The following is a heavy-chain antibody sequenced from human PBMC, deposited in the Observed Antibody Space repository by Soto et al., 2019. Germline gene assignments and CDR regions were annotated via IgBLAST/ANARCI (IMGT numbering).Heavy chain of an antibody. D-gene: IGHD3-3*01. CDR2: IVPMFGTS. J-gene: IGHJ4*02. CDR1: GDTSTRYA. Sequence: QERLVQSGAEVRKPGSSVKVSCKVTGDTSTRYAINWVRKAPGQGLEWMGGIVPMFGTSKYAQKFQGRVTITADTSTNIAYMELRSLRSADTAVYYCNRGSEYDFWSGYLWGQGTLVSVSS. CDR3: NRGSEYDFWSGYL. V-gene: IGHV1-69*06.